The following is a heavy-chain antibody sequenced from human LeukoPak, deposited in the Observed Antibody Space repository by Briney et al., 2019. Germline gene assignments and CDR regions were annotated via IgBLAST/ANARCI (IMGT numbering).Heavy chain of an antibody. CDR2: IYPGDSDT. Sequence: GESLKISFKGSGYIFTSYWIGLVRHMPAKGLEWMGIIYPGDSDTRYSPSFQRQATISADTSISTAYLQWSSLKASDTAMYYCASLSGYEHSGFDYWGQGTLVTVSS. V-gene: IGHV5-51*01. D-gene: IGHD3-22*01. CDR1: GYIFTSYW. CDR3: ASLSGYEHSGFDY. J-gene: IGHJ4*02.